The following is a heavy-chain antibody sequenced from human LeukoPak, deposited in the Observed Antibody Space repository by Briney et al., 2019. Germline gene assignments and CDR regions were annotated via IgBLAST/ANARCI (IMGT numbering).Heavy chain of an antibody. CDR2: IYHSGST. CDR1: GGSISSYS. V-gene: IGHV4-30-2*01. Sequence: SETLSLTCTVSGGSISSYSWSWIRQPPGKGLEWIGYIYHSGSTYYNPSLKSRVTISVDRSKNQFSLKLSSVTAADTAVYYCARVGGGWGSVYFDYWGQGTLVTVSS. J-gene: IGHJ4*02. D-gene: IGHD6-19*01. CDR3: ARVGGGWGSVYFDY.